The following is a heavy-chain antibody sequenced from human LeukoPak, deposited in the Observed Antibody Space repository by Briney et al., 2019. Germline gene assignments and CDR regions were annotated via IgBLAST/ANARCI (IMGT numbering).Heavy chain of an antibody. CDR3: ASSGD. D-gene: IGHD6-19*01. V-gene: IGHV3-30*04. CDR1: GFTFSSYA. Sequence: GGSLRLSCAASGFTFSSYAMHWVRQAPGKGLEWVAVISYDGSNKYYADSVKGRFTISRDNSKNTLYLQMNSLRAEDTVVYYCASSGDWGQGTLVTVSS. CDR2: ISYDGSNK. J-gene: IGHJ4*02.